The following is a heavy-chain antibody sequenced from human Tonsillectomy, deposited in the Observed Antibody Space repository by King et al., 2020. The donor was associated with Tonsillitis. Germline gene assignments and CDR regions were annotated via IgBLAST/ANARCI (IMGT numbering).Heavy chain of an antibody. J-gene: IGHJ4*02. V-gene: IGHV3-30*04. Sequence: QLVQSGGGVVQPGRSLRLSCAASGFTFSHYAMHWVRQAPGKGLDWVAVISYDGSNKNYADSVKGRFTISRDDSKNTLYLQMNSLKGEDTAVYYCARYSPPDYLGQGTLVTVSS. CDR2: ISYDGSNK. CDR3: ARYSPPDY. D-gene: IGHD2-15*01. CDR1: GFTFSHYA.